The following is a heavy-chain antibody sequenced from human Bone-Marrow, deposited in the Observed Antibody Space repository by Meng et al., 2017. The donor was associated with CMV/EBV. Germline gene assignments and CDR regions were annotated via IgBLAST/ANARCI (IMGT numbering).Heavy chain of an antibody. Sequence: GGSLRLSCAASGFTFSSYAMSWVRQAPGKGLEWVSAISGSGGSTYYADSVKGRFTISRDNSKNTLYLQMNSLRAEDTAVYYCTRDRRWYYYDGSGYYYFGYWGQGTLVTVSS. J-gene: IGHJ4*02. CDR2: ISGSGGST. D-gene: IGHD3-22*01. CDR3: TRDRRWYYYDGSGYYYFGY. V-gene: IGHV3-23*01. CDR1: GFTFSSYA.